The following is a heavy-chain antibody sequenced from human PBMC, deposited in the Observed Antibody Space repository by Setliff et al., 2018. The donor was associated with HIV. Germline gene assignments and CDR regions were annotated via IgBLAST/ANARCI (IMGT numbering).Heavy chain of an antibody. J-gene: IGHJ6*02. CDR2: RNQDGSAK. Sequence: PGGSLRLSCAASGFPFSNYWMGWVRQAPGKGLEWVANRNQDGSAKDYVDSVKGRFTISRDNAKNSLYLQMNSLRAEDTAMYFCARHGEYNYDMDVWGQGTTVTVSS. V-gene: IGHV3-7*01. CDR3: ARHGEYNYDMDV. CDR1: GFPFSNYW.